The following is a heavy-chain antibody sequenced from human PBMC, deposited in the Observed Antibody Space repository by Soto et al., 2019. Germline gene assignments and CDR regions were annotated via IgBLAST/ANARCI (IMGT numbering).Heavy chain of an antibody. CDR3: AIQDGGVVY. V-gene: IGHV1-2*04. J-gene: IGHJ4*02. CDR2: INPKNGAT. CDR1: GYSFTGYS. Sequence: QVHLVQSGAEVKKPGASVKVSCKASGYSFTGYSMHWVRQAPGQGLEWMGWINPKNGATNYAQKAQGWATMIRDTAISTAYMELSNLKSDDTAVYYCAIQDGGVVYWGQGTLVTVSS. D-gene: IGHD3-16*01.